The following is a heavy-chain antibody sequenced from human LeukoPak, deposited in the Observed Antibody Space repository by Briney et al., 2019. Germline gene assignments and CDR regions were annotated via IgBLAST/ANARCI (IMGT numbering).Heavy chain of an antibody. Sequence: PGGSLRLSCAASGFTFSDYNMRWIRQAPGKGLEWVSSISRSGSTKYYADSVKGRFTISRDNAKNSLYLQMNSLRAEDTAVYYCARESAMLFMDVWGKGTTVTVSS. CDR2: ISRSGSTK. CDR3: ARESAMLFMDV. CDR1: GFTFSDYN. J-gene: IGHJ6*03. D-gene: IGHD2-8*01. V-gene: IGHV3-11*04.